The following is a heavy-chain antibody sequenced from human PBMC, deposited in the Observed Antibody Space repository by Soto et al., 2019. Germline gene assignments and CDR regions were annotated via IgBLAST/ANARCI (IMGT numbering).Heavy chain of an antibody. V-gene: IGHV3-7*01. D-gene: IGHD6-19*01. CDR1: EFTLSNYW. CDR2: INQDGSEK. J-gene: IGHJ4*02. CDR3: AKGSGWLSDY. Sequence: GGSLRLSCAASEFTLSNYWMSWVRQAPGKGLEWVANINQDGSEKYYVDSVKGRFTISRDNAKNSLYLQMNSLRAEDTAVYYCAKGSGWLSDYWGQGTLVTVSS.